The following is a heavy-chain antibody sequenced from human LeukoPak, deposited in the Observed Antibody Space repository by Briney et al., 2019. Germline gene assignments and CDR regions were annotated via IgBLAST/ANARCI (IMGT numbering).Heavy chain of an antibody. CDR1: GFTFSSYS. D-gene: IGHD2-15*01. J-gene: IGHJ5*02. Sequence: PGGSLRLSCAASGFTFSSYSMNWVRQAPGKGLEWVSSISSSSSYIYYADSVKGRFTISRDNTKNSLYLQMNSLRAEDTAVHYCARDGPPRSPTSGWFDPWGQGTLVTVSS. CDR3: ARDGPPRSPTSGWFDP. CDR2: ISSSSSYI. V-gene: IGHV3-21*01.